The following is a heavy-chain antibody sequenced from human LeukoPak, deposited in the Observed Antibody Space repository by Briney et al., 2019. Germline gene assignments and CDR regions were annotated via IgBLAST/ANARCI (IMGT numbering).Heavy chain of an antibody. CDR1: GYTFTGYY. J-gene: IGHJ4*02. CDR3: AREYYYDSSGDY. D-gene: IGHD3-22*01. CDR2: IKPNSGGT. V-gene: IGHV1-2*02. Sequence: APVKVSCRASGYTFTGYYMHWVRQAPGQGLEWMGWIKPNSGGTNYAQKFQGRVTMTRDTSISTAYMELSRLRSDDTAVYYCAREYYYDSSGDYWGQGTLVTVSS.